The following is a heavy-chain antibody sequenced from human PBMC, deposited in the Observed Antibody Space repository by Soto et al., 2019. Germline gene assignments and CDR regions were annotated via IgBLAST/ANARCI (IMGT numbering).Heavy chain of an antibody. CDR1: GGSISSYY. J-gene: IGHJ6*02. D-gene: IGHD3-22*01. V-gene: IGHV4-59*01. CDR2: IYYSGST. CDR3: AREGGRLTDSSGYYYYYGMDV. Sequence: TSETLSLTCTVSGGSISSYYWSWIRQPPGKGLEWVGYIYYSGSTNYNPSLKSRVTISVDTSKNQFSLKLSSVTAADTAVYYCAREGGRLTDSSGYYYYYGMDVWGQGTTVTVSS.